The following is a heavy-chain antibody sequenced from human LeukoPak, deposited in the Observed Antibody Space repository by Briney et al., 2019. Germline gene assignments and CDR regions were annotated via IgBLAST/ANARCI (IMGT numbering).Heavy chain of an antibody. CDR3: ARRDQYYYGSGKEYNWFDP. CDR2: IYYSGST. V-gene: IGHV4-31*03. J-gene: IGHJ5*02. CDR1: GGSISSGGYY. Sequence: SQTLSLTCTVSGGSISSGGYYWSWIRQHPGKGLEWIGYIYYSGSTYYNPSLKSRVTISVDTSKNQFSLKLSSVTAADTAVYYCARRDQYYYGSGKEYNWFDPWGQGTLVTVSS. D-gene: IGHD3-10*01.